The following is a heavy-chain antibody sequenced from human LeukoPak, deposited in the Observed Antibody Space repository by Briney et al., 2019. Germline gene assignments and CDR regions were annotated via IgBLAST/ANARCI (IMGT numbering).Heavy chain of an antibody. Sequence: PSETLSLTCTVSGGSISSYYWSWIRQPPGKGLEWIGYIYYSGSTNYNPSLKSRVTISVDTSKNQFSLKLSSVTAADTAVYYCARDRSLQYSSSWYWFDPWGQGTLVTVSS. CDR2: IYYSGST. J-gene: IGHJ5*02. V-gene: IGHV4-59*01. CDR3: ARDRSLQYSSSWYWFDP. CDR1: GGSISSYY. D-gene: IGHD6-13*01.